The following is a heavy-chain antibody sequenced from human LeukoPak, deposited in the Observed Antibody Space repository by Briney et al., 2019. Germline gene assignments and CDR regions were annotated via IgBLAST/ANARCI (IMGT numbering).Heavy chain of an antibody. CDR1: GFTFSSYS. V-gene: IGHV3-21*01. CDR3: ARDLTSSGSYYNGPGPEPVSYYYYYMDV. D-gene: IGHD3-10*01. CDR2: ISSSSSYI. Sequence: PGGSLRLSCAASGFTFSSYSMNWVRQAPGKVLEWVSSISSSSSYIYYADSVKGRFTISRDNAKNSLYLQMNSLRAEDAAVYYCARDLTSSGSYYNGPGPEPVSYYYYYMDVWGKGTTVTISS. J-gene: IGHJ6*03.